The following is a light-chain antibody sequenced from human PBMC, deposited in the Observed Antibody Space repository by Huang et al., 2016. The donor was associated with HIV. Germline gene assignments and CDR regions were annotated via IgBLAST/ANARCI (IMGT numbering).Light chain of an antibody. J-gene: IGKJ1*01. V-gene: IGKV1-5*03. CDR2: KAS. CDR3: QQYNSYS. CDR1: ESISNW. Sequence: DIQMTQSPSTLSASVGDRVTITCRASESISNWLAWYQQKPGKAPKVLIYKASSLESGVPSRFSGSGSVTEFTLTISSLQPDDFATYYCQQYNSYSFGQGTKVEIK.